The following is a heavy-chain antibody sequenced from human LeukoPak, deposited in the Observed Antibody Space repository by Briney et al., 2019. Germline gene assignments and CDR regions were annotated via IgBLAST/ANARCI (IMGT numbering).Heavy chain of an antibody. D-gene: IGHD3-16*01. CDR3: AREDSYSDTSSFDL. CDR2: IYPSGRT. J-gene: IGHJ3*01. V-gene: IGHV4-4*02. Sequence: SGTLSLTCAVSGGSISTNNWWSWVRQPPGKGLEWIGEIYPSGRTYYNPSLNSRVTISIDKSRNQFSLKLSSVTAADTAIYYCAREDSYSDTSSFDLWGQGTVVTVSS. CDR1: GGSISTNNW.